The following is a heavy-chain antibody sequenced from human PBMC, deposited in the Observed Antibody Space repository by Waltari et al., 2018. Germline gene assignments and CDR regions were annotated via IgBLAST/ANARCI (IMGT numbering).Heavy chain of an antibody. CDR2: IRSKANSYAT. D-gene: IGHD5-12*01. CDR3: TRHLHIGGDY. CDR1: GFTFSGSA. Sequence: EVQLVESGGGLVQPGGRLKLTCAASGFTFSGSAMHWVRQASGKGLEWVGRIRSKANSYATAYAASVKGRFTISRDDSKNTAYLQMNSLKTEDTAVYYCTRHLHIGGDYWGQGTLVTVSS. V-gene: IGHV3-73*02. J-gene: IGHJ4*02.